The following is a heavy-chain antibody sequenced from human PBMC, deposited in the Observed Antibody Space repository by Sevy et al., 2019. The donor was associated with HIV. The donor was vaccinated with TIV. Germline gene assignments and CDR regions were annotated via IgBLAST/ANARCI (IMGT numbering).Heavy chain of an antibody. V-gene: IGHV4-39*07. CDR1: GGSISSSSYY. CDR2: INHSGST. Sequence: SETLSLTCTVSGGSISSSSYYWGWIRQPPGKGLEWIGEINHSGSTNYNPSLKSRVTISVDTSKNQFSLKLSSVTAADTAVYYCARGMYTVTTIAGIDVWGQGTTVTVSS. D-gene: IGHD4-4*01. CDR3: ARGMYTVTTIAGIDV. J-gene: IGHJ6*02.